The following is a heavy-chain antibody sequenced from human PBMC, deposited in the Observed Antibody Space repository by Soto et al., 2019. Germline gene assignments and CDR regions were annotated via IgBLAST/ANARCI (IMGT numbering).Heavy chain of an antibody. CDR3: ARPYSSGWYYFDY. V-gene: IGHV1-2*07. Sequence: ASVKVSCKASGYTFTAYYIYWVRQAPGQGLEWMGWINPDSGGTEYTHQFQGRVTMTTDTSTSTAYMELRSLRSDDTAVYYCARPYSSGWYYFDYWGQGTLVTVSS. J-gene: IGHJ4*02. D-gene: IGHD6-19*01. CDR2: INPDSGGT. CDR1: GYTFTAYY.